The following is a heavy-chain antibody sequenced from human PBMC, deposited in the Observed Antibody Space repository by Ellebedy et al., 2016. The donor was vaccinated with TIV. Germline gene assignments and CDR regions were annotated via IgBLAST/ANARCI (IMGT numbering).Heavy chain of an antibody. Sequence: GESLKISCAASGFTFSNYGMHWVRQAPGKGLEWIAFIWDDGTNQYYPDSVKGRFTISRDNSNNTVYLQMNSLRVEDSAVYYCARALIPVVVAVPGDYWGQGTLVTVSS. V-gene: IGHV3-33*01. CDR1: GFTFSNYG. D-gene: IGHD6-19*01. CDR3: ARALIPVVVAVPGDY. CDR2: IWDDGTNQ. J-gene: IGHJ4*02.